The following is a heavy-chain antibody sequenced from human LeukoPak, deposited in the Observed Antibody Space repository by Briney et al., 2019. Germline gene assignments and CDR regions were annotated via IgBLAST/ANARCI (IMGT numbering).Heavy chain of an antibody. Sequence: SETLSLTCTVSGGSISSHYWSWIRQPPGKGLEWIGYIYYSGSTNYNPSLKSRVTMSVDTSKNQFSLRLNSVTAADTAVYYCTRGFLQIDYWGQGTLVTVSS. V-gene: IGHV4-59*08. CDR2: IYYSGST. CDR3: TRGFLQIDY. CDR1: GGSISSHY. J-gene: IGHJ4*02.